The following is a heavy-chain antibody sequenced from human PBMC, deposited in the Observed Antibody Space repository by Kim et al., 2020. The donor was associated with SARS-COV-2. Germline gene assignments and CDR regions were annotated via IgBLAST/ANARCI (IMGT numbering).Heavy chain of an antibody. CDR3: ASHRQRHRSSAGPFDY. J-gene: IGHJ4*02. Sequence: GGSLRLSCAASGFTFDDSGMSWVRQAPGKGLEWVSGINWNGGSTGSADSVKGRVTISSDNANNTLYLQMNSLRAEDTALYLCASHRQRHRSSAGPFDYWGQGTMVTVSS. V-gene: IGHV3-20*01. CDR2: INWNGGST. D-gene: IGHD6-6*01. CDR1: GFTFDDSG.